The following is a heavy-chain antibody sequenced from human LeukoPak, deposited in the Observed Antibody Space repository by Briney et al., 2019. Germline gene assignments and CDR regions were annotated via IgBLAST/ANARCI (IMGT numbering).Heavy chain of an antibody. Sequence: GASVKVSCKASGYTFTSYYMHWVRQAPGQGLEWMGIINPSGGSTSYAQKFQGRVTMTRDTSTSTVYMELSSLRSEDTAVYYCARDQGSSSWSPGDWYFDLWGRGTLVTVSS. J-gene: IGHJ2*01. CDR3: ARDQGSSSWSPGDWYFDL. D-gene: IGHD6-13*01. CDR2: INPSGGST. CDR1: GYTFTSYY. V-gene: IGHV1-46*01.